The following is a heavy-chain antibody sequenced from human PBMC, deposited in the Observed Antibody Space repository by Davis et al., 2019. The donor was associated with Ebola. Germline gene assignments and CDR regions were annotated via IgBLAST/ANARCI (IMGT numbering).Heavy chain of an antibody. V-gene: IGHV1-18*01. CDR1: GYIFTDYG. CDR2: ISGHTGNT. D-gene: IGHD3-10*01. Sequence: ASVKVSCKASGYIFTDYGISWVRQAPGQGLEWMGWISGHTGNTNYAQKLQGRVTMTTDTSTSTAFLELRSLRSDDTAMYYCTRGIITYYYYFHMDVWGEGTTVTVSS. J-gene: IGHJ6*03. CDR3: TRGIITYYYYFHMDV.